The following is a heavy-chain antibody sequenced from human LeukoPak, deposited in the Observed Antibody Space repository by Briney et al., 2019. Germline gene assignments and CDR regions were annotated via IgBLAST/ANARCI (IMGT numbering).Heavy chain of an antibody. V-gene: IGHV3-30*02. Sequence: PGGSLRLSCAASGFNFRGYAMHWVRQAPGRGLEWVAFLRYDGSDQKYADSVKGRFTISRDNSKNTLYLQMNSLRAEDTAVYYCAKGYYGSGSYGWFDYWGQGTLVTVSS. D-gene: IGHD3-10*01. CDR2: LRYDGSDQ. CDR3: AKGYYGSGSYGWFDY. CDR1: GFNFRGYA. J-gene: IGHJ4*02.